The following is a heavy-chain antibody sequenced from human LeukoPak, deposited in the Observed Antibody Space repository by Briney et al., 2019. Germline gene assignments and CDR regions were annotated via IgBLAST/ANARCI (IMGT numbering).Heavy chain of an antibody. Sequence: PSETLSLTCTVSLDSTTSNFWSWVRQPPGKGLEWIGEIHRNGSTNYNPSLQSRVTISIDRSKNQIALELSSVTAADTAVYYCAREIVGGFNPGAYWGQGTLVTVSS. D-gene: IGHD1-14*01. CDR2: IHRNGST. CDR1: LDSTTSNF. V-gene: IGHV4-4*02. CDR3: AREIVGGFNPGAY. J-gene: IGHJ4*02.